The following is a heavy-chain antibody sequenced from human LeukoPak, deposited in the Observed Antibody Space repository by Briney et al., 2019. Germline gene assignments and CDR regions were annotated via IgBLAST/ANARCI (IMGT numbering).Heavy chain of an antibody. CDR2: INHSGST. J-gene: IGHJ4*02. D-gene: IGHD2-21*02. CDR1: GGSFSGYY. Sequence: SETLSLTCAVYGGSFSGYYWSWIRQPPGKGLEWIGEINHSGSTNYNPSLKSRVTISVDTSKNQFSLKLSSVTAADTAVYYCARARVWGTAYCGGDCYSTGFDYWGQGTPVTVSS. V-gene: IGHV4-34*01. CDR3: ARARVWGTAYCGGDCYSTGFDY.